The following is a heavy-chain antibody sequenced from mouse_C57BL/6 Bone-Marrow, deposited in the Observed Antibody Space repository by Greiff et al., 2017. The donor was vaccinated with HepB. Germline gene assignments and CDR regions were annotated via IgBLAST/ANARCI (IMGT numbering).Heavy chain of an antibody. J-gene: IGHJ1*03. CDR3: TRPDYYGSSYWYFDV. CDR2: IRNKANNHAT. V-gene: IGHV6-6*01. Sequence: EVKLMDSGGGLVQPGGSMKLSCAASGFTFSDAWMDWVRQSPEKGLEWVAEIRNKANNHATYYAESVKGRFTISRDDSKSSVYLQMNSLRAEDTGIYYCTRPDYYGSSYWYFDVWGTGTTVTVSS. CDR1: GFTFSDAW. D-gene: IGHD1-1*01.